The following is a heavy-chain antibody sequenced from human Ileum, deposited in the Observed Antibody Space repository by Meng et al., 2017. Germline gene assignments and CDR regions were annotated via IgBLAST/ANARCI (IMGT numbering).Heavy chain of an antibody. D-gene: IGHD2-21*01. CDR2: FHPGSGA. Sequence: QVPLTESGPGLGKPSGTLSLTCAFSGGSISRGTWWSWVRQPPGKGLQWIGEFHPGSGATYNPSLKARVTISVDTSMQQFSLQLTSVTAADTAVYYCAKNGAYCLESWGQGTLVTVSS. CDR1: GGSISRGTW. V-gene: IGHV4-4*02. CDR3: AKNGAYCLES. J-gene: IGHJ4*02.